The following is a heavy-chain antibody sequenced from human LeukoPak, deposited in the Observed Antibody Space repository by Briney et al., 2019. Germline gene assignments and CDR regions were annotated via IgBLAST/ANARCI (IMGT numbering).Heavy chain of an antibody. CDR2: ISNGNT. J-gene: IGHJ5*02. Sequence: GGSLRLSCAASGFPFSNHAMSWVRQPPGKGLEWVAAISNGNTYYADSVRGRFAISRDDSKNIVYLQMNSLRDEDTALYYCVREAGYCASVCLKSNWFDPWGQGTLVTVSS. CDR1: GFPFSNHA. CDR3: VREAGYCASVCLKSNWFDP. D-gene: IGHD2-15*01. V-gene: IGHV3-23*01.